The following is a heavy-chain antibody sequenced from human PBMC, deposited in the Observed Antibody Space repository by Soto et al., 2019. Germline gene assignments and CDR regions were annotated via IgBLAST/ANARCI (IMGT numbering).Heavy chain of an antibody. J-gene: IGHJ5*02. CDR1: GYSISRGDYP. Sequence: TLSLTCSVSGYSISRGDYPWSWIRQHPGRGLEWIGWISNSGSTYYSPSLESRVTISVDTSKNQLPLKLSSVTSADTAVYYCARGVLAWGQGTLVTVSS. D-gene: IGHD6-6*01. CDR3: ARGVLA. CDR2: ISNSGST. V-gene: IGHV4-31*03.